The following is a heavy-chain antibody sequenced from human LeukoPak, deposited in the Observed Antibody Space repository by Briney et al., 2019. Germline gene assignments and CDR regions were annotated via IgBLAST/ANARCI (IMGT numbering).Heavy chain of an antibody. CDR3: ARSRTSGWNPLFDY. CDR2: IIPILGIA. CDR1: GGTFSSYT. V-gene: IGHV1-69*02. J-gene: IGHJ4*02. D-gene: IGHD6-19*01. Sequence: ASVKVSCKASGGTFSSYTISWVRQAPGQGLEWMGRIIPILGIANYAQKFQGRVTITADKSTSTAYMELSSLRSEDTAVYYCARSRTSGWNPLFDYWGQGTLVTVSS.